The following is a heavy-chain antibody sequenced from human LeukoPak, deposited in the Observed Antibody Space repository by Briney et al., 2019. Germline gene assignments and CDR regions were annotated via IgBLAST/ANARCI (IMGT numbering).Heavy chain of an antibody. CDR2: IYGDGTT. J-gene: IGHJ5*02. CDR1: GFTVSNDY. V-gene: IGHV3-66*02. CDR3: ARDRAGAQSWVALDP. D-gene: IGHD3-10*01. Sequence: GGSLRLSCAASGFTVSNDYMAWVRQAPGRGLEWVSLIYGDGTTFYTDSVKGRFTISRDNFKNTLYPQMSSLRPEDTALYYCARDRAGAQSWVALDPWGQGIQVIVSS.